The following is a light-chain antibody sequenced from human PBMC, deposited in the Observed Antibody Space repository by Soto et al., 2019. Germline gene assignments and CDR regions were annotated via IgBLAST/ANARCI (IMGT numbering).Light chain of an antibody. CDR3: QHRRDSPPG. V-gene: IGKV3-11*01. Sequence: EIVLKQSPATLSLSPGETATLSCRASPGVDRYLAWYQQKVGQSPRLIIYDTSNRATGVPPRFSGSGYGTDFTLTITSLLPEDYALYFCQHRRDSPPGFGPGTRVELK. J-gene: IGKJ3*01. CDR1: PGVDRY. CDR2: DTS.